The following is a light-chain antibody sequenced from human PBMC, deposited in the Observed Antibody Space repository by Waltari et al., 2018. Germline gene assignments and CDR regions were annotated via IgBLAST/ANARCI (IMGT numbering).Light chain of an antibody. CDR3: RQDYNYPRT. Sequence: AIQMTQSPSSLSASVGDRVTIPCRASQGLRNDLGWYQQKPGKAPKLLIYAASSLQRGVPSRFSGSGSGTDFTLTTSSLQPEDFETYYCRQDYNYPRTFGQGTKVEIK. CDR1: QGLRND. V-gene: IGKV1-6*01. CDR2: AAS. J-gene: IGKJ1*01.